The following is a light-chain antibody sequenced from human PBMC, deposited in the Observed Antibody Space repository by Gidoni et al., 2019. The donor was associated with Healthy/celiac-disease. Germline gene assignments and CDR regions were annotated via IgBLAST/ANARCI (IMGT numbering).Light chain of an antibody. CDR1: QSLSSW. J-gene: IGKJ1*01. Sequence: DSQMTQSPSTLSASVGDRVTITCRASQSLSSWLAWYQQKPGKAPKLLIYKASSLESGVPSRFSGSGSGTEFTLTISSLQPDDFATYYCQQYNSYPWTFGQGTKVEIK. V-gene: IGKV1-5*03. CDR3: QQYNSYPWT. CDR2: KAS.